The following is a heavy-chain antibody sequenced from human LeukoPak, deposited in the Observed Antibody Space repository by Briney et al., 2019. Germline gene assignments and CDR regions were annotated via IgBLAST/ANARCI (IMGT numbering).Heavy chain of an antibody. CDR2: ISYDGGNT. V-gene: IGHV3-30*01. Sequence: GRSLRLSCAASGFTFSSYAMHWVRQTSGKGLEWVAVISYDGGNTYYADSVKGRFTISRDNSKNTLYLQLNSLRAEDTAVYYCGRDSTYYYGSGSSGPHYFDYWGRGTLVTVSS. CDR3: GRDSTYYYGSGSSGPHYFDY. D-gene: IGHD3-10*01. J-gene: IGHJ4*02. CDR1: GFTFSSYA.